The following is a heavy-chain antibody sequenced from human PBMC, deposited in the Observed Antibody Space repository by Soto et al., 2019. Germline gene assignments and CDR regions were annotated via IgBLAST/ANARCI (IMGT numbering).Heavy chain of an antibody. Sequence: QITLKESGPTLVKPTQTLTLTCTFSGFSLSTSGVGVGWIRQPPGKALEWLALIYWDDDKRYSPSLKSRLTITKDHSKNQVVLTMTNMDPVDTATYYCAHVYGGYDNFDYWGQGTLVTVSS. D-gene: IGHD5-12*01. CDR2: IYWDDDK. V-gene: IGHV2-5*02. CDR1: GFSLSTSGVG. J-gene: IGHJ4*02. CDR3: AHVYGGYDNFDY.